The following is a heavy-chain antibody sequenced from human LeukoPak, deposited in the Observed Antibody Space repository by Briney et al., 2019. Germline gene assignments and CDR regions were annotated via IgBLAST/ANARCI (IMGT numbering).Heavy chain of an antibody. Sequence: GRSLRLSCAASGFSLSSYAMSWVRQAPGKGLEWVSAISSSDDGTYHAGSVRGRFTISRDSSKNTLYLQMNNLRTEDAAIYYCAKAPVTSCRGAFFYPLGSWGQGTLVTVSS. CDR2: ISSSDDGT. CDR1: GFSLSSYA. D-gene: IGHD2-15*01. J-gene: IGHJ4*02. CDR3: AKAPVTSCRGAFFYPLGS. V-gene: IGHV3-23*01.